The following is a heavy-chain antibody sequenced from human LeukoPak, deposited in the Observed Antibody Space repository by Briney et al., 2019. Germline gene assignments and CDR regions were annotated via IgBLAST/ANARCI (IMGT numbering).Heavy chain of an antibody. CDR3: ARVREYYFDY. J-gene: IGHJ4*02. V-gene: IGHV4-30-4*08. CDR2: IYYSGST. D-gene: IGHD2/OR15-2a*01. CDR1: GGSISSGDYY. Sequence: RPSETLSLXCTVSGGSISSGDYYWSWIRQPPGKGLEWIGYIYYSGSTYYNPSLKSRVTISVDTSKNQFSLKLSSVTAADTAVYYCARVREYYFDYWGQGTLVTVSS.